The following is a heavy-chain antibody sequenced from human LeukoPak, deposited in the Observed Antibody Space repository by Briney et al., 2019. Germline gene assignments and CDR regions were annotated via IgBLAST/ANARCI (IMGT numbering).Heavy chain of an antibody. CDR3: ARFPGTMIVVVDYGMDV. CDR2: IYYSGST. V-gene: IGHV4-30-4*08. CDR1: GGSISSYF. J-gene: IGHJ6*02. D-gene: IGHD3-22*01. Sequence: SETLSLTCTVSGGSISSYFWSWIRQPPGKGLEWIGYIYYSGSTYYNPSLKSRVTISVDTSKNQFSLKLSSVTAADTAVYYCARFPGTMIVVVDYGMDVWGQGTTVTVSS.